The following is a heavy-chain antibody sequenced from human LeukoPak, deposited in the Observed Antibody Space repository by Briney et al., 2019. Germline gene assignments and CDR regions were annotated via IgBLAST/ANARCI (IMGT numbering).Heavy chain of an antibody. CDR1: GYTFTSYG. CDR3: ARVTFSGSYYRSPFDY. J-gene: IGHJ4*02. V-gene: IGHV1-18*01. CDR2: ISAYNGNT. Sequence: ASVKVSCKASGYTFTSYGISWVRQAPGQGLEWMGLISAYNGNTNYAQKLQGRVTMTTDTSTSTAYMELRSLRSDDTAVYYCARVTFSGSYYRSPFDYWGQGTLVTVSS. D-gene: IGHD3-10*01.